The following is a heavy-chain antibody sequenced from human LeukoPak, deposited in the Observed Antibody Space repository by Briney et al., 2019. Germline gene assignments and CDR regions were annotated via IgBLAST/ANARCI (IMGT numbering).Heavy chain of an antibody. CDR3: ARVILPPEDQDYGSWNYYFDY. J-gene: IGHJ4*02. V-gene: IGHV1-69*13. CDR1: GGTFSSYA. D-gene: IGHD3-10*01. Sequence: SVNVSCKASGGTFSSYAISWVRQAPGQGLEWMGGISPIFSTAKYAQQFQGRVTITADEPTSTAYMELSSLRSEDPAVYYCARVILPPEDQDYGSWNYYFDYWGQGTLVTVSS. CDR2: ISPIFSTA.